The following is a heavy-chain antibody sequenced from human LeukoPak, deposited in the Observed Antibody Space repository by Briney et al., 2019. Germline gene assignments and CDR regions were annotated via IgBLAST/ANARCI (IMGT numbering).Heavy chain of an antibody. Sequence: SETLSLTCTVSGGSISSYYWSWIRQPPGKGLEWIGYIYYSGSTHYNPSRKGRVTISVDTSKSQFSLKLSSVTAADTAAYYCARAYTPHYDSSGYYYDDAFDIWGQGTMVTVGS. V-gene: IGHV4-59*01. CDR2: IYYSGST. J-gene: IGHJ3*02. CDR1: GGSISSYY. D-gene: IGHD3-22*01. CDR3: ARAYTPHYDSSGYYYDDAFDI.